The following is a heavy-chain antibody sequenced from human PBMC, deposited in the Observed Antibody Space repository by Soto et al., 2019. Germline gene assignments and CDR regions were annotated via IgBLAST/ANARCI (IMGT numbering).Heavy chain of an antibody. CDR2: INPNSGGT. Sequence: GASVKVSCKASGYTFTGYYMHWVRQAPGQGLEWMGWINPNSGGTNYAQKFQGWVTMTRDTSISTAYMELSRLRSDDTAVCYCARVGYYDSSGYYSPNDAFDIWGQGTMVTVSS. D-gene: IGHD3-22*01. CDR3: ARVGYYDSSGYYSPNDAFDI. CDR1: GYTFTGYY. V-gene: IGHV1-2*04. J-gene: IGHJ3*02.